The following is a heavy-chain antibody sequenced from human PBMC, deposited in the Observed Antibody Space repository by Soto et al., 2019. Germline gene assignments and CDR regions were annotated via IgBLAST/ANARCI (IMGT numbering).Heavy chain of an antibody. V-gene: IGHV1-2*04. CDR1: GYTFTDYY. D-gene: IGHD6-19*01. CDR2: INPNSGGT. J-gene: IGHJ4*02. Sequence: ASVKVSCKTSGYTFTDYYMHWVRQAPGQGMEWMGWINPNSGGTKYAQNFQGWVTMTRDTTISTAYMELSRLRSDDRAVYYCATSRTSIAVAGETENYFDYWGQGTLVTVSS. CDR3: ATSRTSIAVAGETENYFDY.